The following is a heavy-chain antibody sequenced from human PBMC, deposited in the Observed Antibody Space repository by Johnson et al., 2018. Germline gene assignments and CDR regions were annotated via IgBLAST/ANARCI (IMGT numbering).Heavy chain of an antibody. CDR2: IGTAGDT. J-gene: IGHJ6*02. V-gene: IGHV3-13*01. CDR3: ARSPGPGGLLWFGESHYYYYGMDV. D-gene: IGHD3-10*01. CDR1: GFTFSSYD. Sequence: VQLVESGGGLVQPGGSLRLSCAASGFTFSSYDMHWVRQATGKGLEWVSAIGTAGDTYYPGSVKGRFPISRENAKNSLYLQMNSMRAGDTAVYYCARSPGPGGLLWFGESHYYYYGMDVWGQGTTVTVSS.